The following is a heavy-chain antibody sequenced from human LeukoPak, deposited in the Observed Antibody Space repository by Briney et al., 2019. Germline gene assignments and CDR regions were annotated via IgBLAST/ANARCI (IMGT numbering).Heavy chain of an antibody. J-gene: IGHJ4*02. CDR2: INPNSGGT. Sequence: GASVKVSCKASGYTFTGYYMHWVRQAPGQGLEWMGWINPNSGGTNYAQKFQGRVTMTRDTSISTAYMELSRLRSEDTAVYYCARSWVRWLQLSEYYFDYWGQGTLVTVSS. V-gene: IGHV1-2*02. CDR1: GYTFTGYY. D-gene: IGHD5-24*01. CDR3: ARSWVRWLQLSEYYFDY.